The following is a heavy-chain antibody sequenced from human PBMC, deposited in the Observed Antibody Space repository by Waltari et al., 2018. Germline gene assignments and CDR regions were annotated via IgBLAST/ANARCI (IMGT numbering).Heavy chain of an antibody. CDR1: RNVITEPF. J-gene: IGHJ4*02. CDR3: AREYCGGECRLFDF. V-gene: IGHV1-2*02. Sequence: VQSGAEVMKPGASVKVSCKVSRNVITEPFIHWLRQVPGQGLEWMGWVNPRGGATNFAQRYRGRISVTWDTSLSTSYLGLSGLRSDDTAIYYCAREYCGGECRLFDFWGQGTLVTVSS. D-gene: IGHD2-21*01. CDR2: VNPRGGAT.